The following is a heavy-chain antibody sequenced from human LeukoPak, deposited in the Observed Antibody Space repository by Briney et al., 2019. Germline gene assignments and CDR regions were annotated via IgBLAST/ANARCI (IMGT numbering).Heavy chain of an antibody. CDR1: GYTFTSYG. Sequence: ASVKVSCKASGYTFTSYGISWVRQAPGQGLEWMGWISAYNGNTNYAQKLQGRVTMTTDTSTSTAYMELRSLRSDDAAVYYCARATGSGWYDYYDSSGYAPRGMDVWGQGTTVTVSS. D-gene: IGHD3-22*01. J-gene: IGHJ6*02. CDR2: ISAYNGNT. V-gene: IGHV1-18*01. CDR3: ARATGSGWYDYYDSSGYAPRGMDV.